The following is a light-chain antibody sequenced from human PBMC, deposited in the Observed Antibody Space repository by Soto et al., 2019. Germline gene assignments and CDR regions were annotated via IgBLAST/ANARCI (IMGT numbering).Light chain of an antibody. CDR1: QSIGSW. CDR2: KAS. Sequence: DIQMTQSPSTLSASVGDRVTITCRASQSIGSWLAWYQQKPGKAPKLLIYKASSLESGVPSRFSGSGSGTEFTLTISSLQPDDFATYYCQQYSSVKWTFGQGTKVEIK. J-gene: IGKJ1*01. CDR3: QQYSSVKWT. V-gene: IGKV1-5*03.